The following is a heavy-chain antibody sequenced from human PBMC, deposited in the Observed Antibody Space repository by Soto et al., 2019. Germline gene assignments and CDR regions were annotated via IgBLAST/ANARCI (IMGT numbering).Heavy chain of an antibody. Sequence: QLQESGPGLVKPSETLSLTCSVSGGSIRGYYWSWIRQSPEKGLEWIGYIYQSGTTTYNPSLKNRVPLSIDTSNNQFALKLSSVTAADPAVYYCAREDRNWLDPWGQGILVTVSS. CDR3: AREDRNWLDP. J-gene: IGHJ5*02. CDR1: GGSIRGYY. CDR2: IYQSGTT. V-gene: IGHV4-59*01.